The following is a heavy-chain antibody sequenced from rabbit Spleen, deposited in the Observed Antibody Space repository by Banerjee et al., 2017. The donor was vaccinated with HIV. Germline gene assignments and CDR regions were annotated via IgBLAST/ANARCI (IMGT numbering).Heavy chain of an antibody. CDR2: IYAGSSGTT. CDR3: ARGEHFSVGFSAFAIYLDL. D-gene: IGHD6-1*01. V-gene: IGHV1S45*01. J-gene: IGHJ3*01. Sequence: PLEESGGGLAQPEGSLTLTCTASGFSFSSNYWICWVRQALGKGLEWIACIYAGSSGTTYYANWAKGRFTISRTSSTTVTLQMTSLTAADTATYFCARGEHFSVGFSAFAIYLDLWGQGTLVPVS. CDR1: GFSFSSNYW.